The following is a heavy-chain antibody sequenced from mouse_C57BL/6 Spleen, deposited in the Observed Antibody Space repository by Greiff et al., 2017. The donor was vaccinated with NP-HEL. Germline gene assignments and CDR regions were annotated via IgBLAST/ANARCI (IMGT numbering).Heavy chain of an antibody. CDR2: ISSGGSYT. V-gene: IGHV5-6*01. Sequence: EVQLVESGGDLVKPGGSLKLSCAASGFTFSSYGMSWVRQTPDKRLEWVATISSGGSYTYYPDSVKGRFTISRDNAKNTLYLQMSSLKSEDTAMYYCARHYYYGSSYVSAMDYWGQGTSVTVSS. CDR1: GFTFSSYG. J-gene: IGHJ4*01. CDR3: ARHYYYGSSYVSAMDY. D-gene: IGHD1-1*01.